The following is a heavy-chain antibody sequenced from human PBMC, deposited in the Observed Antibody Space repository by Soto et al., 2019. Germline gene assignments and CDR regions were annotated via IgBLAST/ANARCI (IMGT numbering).Heavy chain of an antibody. V-gene: IGHV3-30-3*01. CDR2: ISYDGSNK. CDR1: GFTFSSYA. Sequence: QVQLVESGGGVVQPGRSLRLSCAASGFTFSSYAMHWVRQAPGKGLEWVAVISYDGSNKYYADSVKGRFTISRDNSKNTLYLQMNSLRAEDTAVYYCAREVRPQYYFDYWGQGTLVTVSS. CDR3: AREVRPQYYFDY. D-gene: IGHD2-21*01. J-gene: IGHJ4*02.